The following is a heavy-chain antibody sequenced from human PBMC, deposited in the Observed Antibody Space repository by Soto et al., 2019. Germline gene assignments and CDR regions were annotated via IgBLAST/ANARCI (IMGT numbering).Heavy chain of an antibody. CDR2: IYYSGST. J-gene: IGHJ4*02. CDR3: AREGNLGRWLQPLDY. CDR1: GGSISSYY. D-gene: IGHD5-12*01. Sequence: SETLSLTCTVSGGSISSYYWSWTRQPPGKGLEWIGYIYYSGSTNYNPSLKSRVTISVDTSKNQFSLKLSSVTAADTAVYYCAREGNLGRWLQPLDYWGQETLVTVSS. V-gene: IGHV4-59*01.